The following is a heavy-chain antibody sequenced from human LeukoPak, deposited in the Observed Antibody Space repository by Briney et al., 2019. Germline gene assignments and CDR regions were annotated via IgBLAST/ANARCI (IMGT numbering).Heavy chain of an antibody. V-gene: IGHV3-7*01. CDR1: GFTFSSYW. CDR2: IKQDGSEK. Sequence: GGSLRLPCAASGFTFSSYWMSWVRQAPGKGLEWVANIKQDGSEKYYVDSVKGRFTISRDNAKNSLYLQMNSLRAEDTAVYYCARSGYYYDSSGYYSDYWGQGTLVIVSS. J-gene: IGHJ4*02. D-gene: IGHD3-22*01. CDR3: ARSGYYYDSSGYYSDY.